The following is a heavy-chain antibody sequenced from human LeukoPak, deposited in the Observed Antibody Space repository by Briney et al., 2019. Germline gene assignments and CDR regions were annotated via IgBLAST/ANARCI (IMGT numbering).Heavy chain of an antibody. CDR3: ARDPVVAAYNWFDP. J-gene: IGHJ5*02. CDR2: IYYSGST. V-gene: IGHV4-39*07. CDR1: GGSISSSSYY. D-gene: IGHD2-15*01. Sequence: SETLSLTCTVSGGSISSSSYYWGWIRQPPGKGLEWIGSIYYSGSTYYNPSLKSRVTISVDTSKNQFSLKLSSVTAADTAVYYCARDPVVAAYNWFDPWGQGTLVTVSS.